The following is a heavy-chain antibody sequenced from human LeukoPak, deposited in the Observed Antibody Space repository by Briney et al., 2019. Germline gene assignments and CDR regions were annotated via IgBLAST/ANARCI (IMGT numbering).Heavy chain of an antibody. CDR3: ARRRAEGGSNGHYNWFDP. CDR1: GDSINDYS. CDR2: IYYSGRT. J-gene: IGHJ5*02. Sequence: SETLSLTRTVSGDSINDYSWGWIRQPPGKGLEWIGYIYYSGRTKYNPSLQSRVTISVDTSKNQFSLKLSSVPAADTAVYYCARRRAEGGSNGHYNWFDPWGQGTLVTVSS. V-gene: IGHV4-59*08. D-gene: IGHD6-13*01.